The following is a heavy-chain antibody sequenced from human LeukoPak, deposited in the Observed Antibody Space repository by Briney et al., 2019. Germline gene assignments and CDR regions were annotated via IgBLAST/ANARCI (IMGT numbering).Heavy chain of an antibody. CDR3: ARDSSILVGANSSMDL. D-gene: IGHD1-26*01. J-gene: IGHJ6*03. Sequence: SETLSLTCTVSGGSISNNNYYWSWIRRPAGKRLEWIGRIQTSGTNNYNPSLKRRVPISVDTSKTQSSLKVSSVPAADTALYYCARDSSILVGANSSMDLWGKGTTVTVSS. CDR1: GGSISNNNYY. CDR2: IQTSGTN. V-gene: IGHV4-61*02.